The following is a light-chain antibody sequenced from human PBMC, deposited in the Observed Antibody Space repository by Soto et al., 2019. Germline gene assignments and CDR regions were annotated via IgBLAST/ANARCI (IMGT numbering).Light chain of an antibody. CDR2: AAS. CDR1: QGISNY. Sequence: DIQMTQSPSSLSTSVGDRVTITCRASQGISNYLAWYQQKPGKVPKLLIYAASTLQSGVPSRFSGSGSGTDFTLTISSLQPEDVATYYCQKYYSVPFTVGPGTRVDIK. J-gene: IGKJ3*01. CDR3: QKYYSVPFT. V-gene: IGKV1-27*01.